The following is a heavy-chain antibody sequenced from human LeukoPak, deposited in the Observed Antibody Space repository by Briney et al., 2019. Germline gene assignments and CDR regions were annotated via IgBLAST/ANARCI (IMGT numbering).Heavy chain of an antibody. D-gene: IGHD6-19*01. CDR3: ARGSSGWYNWFDP. CDR2: IYYSGST. CDR1: GGSISSYY. J-gene: IGHJ5*02. Sequence: SETLSLTCTVSGGSISSYYWSLIRQPPGKGPEWIWYIYYSGSTNYNPSLKSRVTTSVDTSKNQFSLKLSSVTAADTAVYYCARGSSGWYNWFDPWGQGTLVTVSS. V-gene: IGHV4-59*01.